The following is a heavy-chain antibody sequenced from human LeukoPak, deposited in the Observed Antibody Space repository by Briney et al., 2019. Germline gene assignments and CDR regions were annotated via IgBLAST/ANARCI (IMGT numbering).Heavy chain of an antibody. CDR1: GFTFRSYG. Sequence: GRSLRLSCAASGFTFRSYGMHWVRQAPGKGLEWVAVIWYDGSNKYYADSVKGRLTISRDNSKNTLYLQMNSLRAEDTAVYYCARDSLRYFDWLSDFDYWGQGTLVTVSS. CDR3: ARDSLRYFDWLSDFDY. CDR2: IWYDGSNK. J-gene: IGHJ4*02. V-gene: IGHV3-33*01. D-gene: IGHD3-9*01.